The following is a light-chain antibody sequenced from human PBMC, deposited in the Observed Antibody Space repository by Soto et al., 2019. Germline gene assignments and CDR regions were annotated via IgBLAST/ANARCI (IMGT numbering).Light chain of an antibody. CDR1: QSVLYSSNNKNY. CDR2: WAS. Sequence: EIVMTQSPDSLAVSLGERATINCKSSQSVLYSSNNKNYLAWYQQKPGQPPKLLIYWASTRESGVPDRFSGSGSGTDFTLTISSVQAEDVAVYYCQQYYSNRLTLSPGTKVDIK. V-gene: IGKV4-1*01. CDR3: QQYYSNRLT. J-gene: IGKJ3*01.